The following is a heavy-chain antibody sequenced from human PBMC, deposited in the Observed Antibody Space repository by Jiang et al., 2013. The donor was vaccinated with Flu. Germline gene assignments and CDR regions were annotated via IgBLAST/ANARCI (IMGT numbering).Heavy chain of an antibody. CDR2: ISAYNDDT. V-gene: IGHV1-18*01. D-gene: IGHD3-10*01. CDR3: VRVGSFGHAGDI. Sequence: GWISAYNDDTDYAQNFQGRVTMTRETSTSTAYMELRSLRSDDTAVYYCVRVGSFGHAGDIWGQGTMVTVSS. J-gene: IGHJ3*02.